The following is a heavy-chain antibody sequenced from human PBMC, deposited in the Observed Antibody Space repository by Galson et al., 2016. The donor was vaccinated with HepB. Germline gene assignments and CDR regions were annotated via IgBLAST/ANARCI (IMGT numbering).Heavy chain of an antibody. CDR1: GYRFFDSG. CDR3: ARGGFDILTA. J-gene: IGHJ1*01. Sequence: SVKVSCKASGYRFFDSGINWVRQAPGQGLEWMGWISGHSGKTHFAEEFQGRLTMSTDTSTSTAYMDLRTLTSDDTAMYYCARGGFDILTAWGQGTLVIVSS. D-gene: IGHD3-9*01. CDR2: ISGHSGKT. V-gene: IGHV1-18*01.